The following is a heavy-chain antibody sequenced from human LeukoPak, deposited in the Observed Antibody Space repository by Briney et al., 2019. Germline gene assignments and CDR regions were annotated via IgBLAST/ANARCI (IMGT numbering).Heavy chain of an antibody. J-gene: IGHJ4*02. CDR2: IYYSGSS. Sequence: PSETLSLTCTVSGGSISSRSYYWGWIRQPPGKGLEWIGSIYYSGSSYNNPSLKSRVTISVDTSKNQFSLKLSSVTAADTAVYYCVRGLYYDSSGYYFDYWGQGTLVTVSS. V-gene: IGHV4-39*07. CDR1: GGSISSRSYY. CDR3: VRGLYYDSSGYYFDY. D-gene: IGHD3-22*01.